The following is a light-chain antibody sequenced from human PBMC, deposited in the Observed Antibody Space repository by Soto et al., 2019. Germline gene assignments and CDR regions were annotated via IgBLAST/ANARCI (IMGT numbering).Light chain of an antibody. CDR1: ESVGSTY. J-gene: IGKJ5*01. V-gene: IGKV3-20*01. CDR3: QHNGRS. Sequence: EIVLTQSPAILSVSPGDRATLSCRASESVGSTYVAWYQQKPGQAPRLLIYAASTRATGISDRFSGSGSGTDFTLVISRLDPDDCAVYYCQHNGRSFGQGTRLEIK. CDR2: AAS.